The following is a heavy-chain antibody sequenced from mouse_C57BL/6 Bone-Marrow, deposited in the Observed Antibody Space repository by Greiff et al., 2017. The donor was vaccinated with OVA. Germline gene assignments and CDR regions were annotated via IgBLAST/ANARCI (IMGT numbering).Heavy chain of an antibody. CDR3: ARDSNYLLGYFDV. Sequence: QVQLQQSGAELVRPGSSVKLSCKASGYTFTSYWMDWVKQRPGQGLEWIGNIYPSDSETHYNQKFKDKATLTVDKSSSTAYMQLSSLTSEDSAVYYCARDSNYLLGYFDVWGTGTTVTVSS. V-gene: IGHV1-61*01. CDR2: IYPSDSET. J-gene: IGHJ1*03. CDR1: GYTFTSYW. D-gene: IGHD2-5*01.